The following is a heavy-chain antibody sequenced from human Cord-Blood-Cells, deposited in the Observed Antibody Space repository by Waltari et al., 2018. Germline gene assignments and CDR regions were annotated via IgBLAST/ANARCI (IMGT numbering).Heavy chain of an antibody. D-gene: IGHD3-3*01. CDR2: IYTSGST. CDR1: GGSISSYY. V-gene: IGHV4-4*07. Sequence: QVQLQESGPGLVKPSETLSLTCTASGGSISSYYWSWNRQPAGKGLEWIGRIYTSGSTNYNPSLKSRVTMSVDTSKNQFSLKLSSVTAADTAVYYCARGHYDFWSGYYTGDYYMDVWGKGTTVTVSS. J-gene: IGHJ6*03. CDR3: ARGHYDFWSGYYTGDYYMDV.